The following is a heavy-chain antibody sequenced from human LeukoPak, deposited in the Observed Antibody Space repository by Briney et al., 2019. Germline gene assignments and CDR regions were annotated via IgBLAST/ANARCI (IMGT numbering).Heavy chain of an antibody. J-gene: IGHJ4*02. CDR1: RSTFSSYA. CDR2: ISGSGGST. CDR3: AKGDNWNDGAMDY. Sequence: GGGLRLSCAASRSTFSSYAMSRGREAPGKGLGWVSAISGSGGSTYYADSVKGRFTISRDNSKKTLYLQMNSLRAEDTAVYYCAKGDNWNDGAMDYWGQGTLVTVSS. V-gene: IGHV3-23*01. D-gene: IGHD1-20*01.